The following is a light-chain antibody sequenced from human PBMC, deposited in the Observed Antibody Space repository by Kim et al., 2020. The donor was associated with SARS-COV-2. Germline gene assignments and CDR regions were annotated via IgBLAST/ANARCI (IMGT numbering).Light chain of an antibody. Sequence: GQRGTISCSGSTSNIGNNYVYWYKHFPGMAPKLLIYRTNERPSGVPDRFSGFKSGTSASLAISGLRSEDEADYYCVAWDDSLNIIVFGGGTQLTVL. CDR1: TSNIGNNY. V-gene: IGLV1-47*01. J-gene: IGLJ7*01. CDR2: RTN. CDR3: VAWDDSLNIIV.